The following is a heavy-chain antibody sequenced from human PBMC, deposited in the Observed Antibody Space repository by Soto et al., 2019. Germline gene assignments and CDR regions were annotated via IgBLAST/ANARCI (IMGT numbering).Heavy chain of an antibody. D-gene: IGHD4-17*01. J-gene: IGHJ4*02. Sequence: QVQLQESGPGLVKPSQTLSLTCTVSGGSISTGGYYWTWIRQHPGKGLEWIGYIYYSGSTYYNPPRNRRVTISVDTSKTQFSPKLSTLTAADTAVYYCARGRSVTLVDNWGQRTKVNVSS. CDR3: ARGRSVTLVDN. CDR1: GGSISTGGYY. V-gene: IGHV4-31*03. CDR2: IYYSGST.